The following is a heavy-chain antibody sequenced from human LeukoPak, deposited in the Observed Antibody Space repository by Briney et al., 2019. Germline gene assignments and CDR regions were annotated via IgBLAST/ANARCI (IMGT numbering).Heavy chain of an antibody. V-gene: IGHV1-8*01. D-gene: IGHD2-15*01. CDR1: GYTFTNHD. Sequence: GASVKVSCKASGYTFTNHDINWVRQASGQGLEWMGWMSPKSGNTGYLQKFQGRVTMTRDTSMSTAFMELSSVTAADTAVYYCATGPGYCSRGTCNPYSENWGQGTLVTVSS. CDR2: MSPKSGNT. CDR3: ATGPGYCSRGTCNPYSEN. J-gene: IGHJ4*02.